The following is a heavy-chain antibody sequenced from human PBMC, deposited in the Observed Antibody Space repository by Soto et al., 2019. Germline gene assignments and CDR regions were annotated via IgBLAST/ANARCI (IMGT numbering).Heavy chain of an antibody. CDR1: GGSISSSSYY. CDR3: ASVSGYSDGFVRYFDY. V-gene: IGHV4-39*01. J-gene: IGHJ4*02. CDR2: IYYSGST. D-gene: IGHD5-18*01. Sequence: QLQLQESGPGLVKPSETLSLTCTVSGGSISSSSYYWGWIRQPPGKGLEWIGSIYYSGSTYYNPSLKSRVTISVDTSKNQFAVKLSSVTAADTAVYYCASVSGYSDGFVRYFDYWGQGTLVTVSS.